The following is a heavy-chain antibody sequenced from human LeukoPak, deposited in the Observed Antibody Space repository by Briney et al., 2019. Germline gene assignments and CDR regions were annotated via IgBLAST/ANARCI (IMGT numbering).Heavy chain of an antibody. J-gene: IGHJ4*02. V-gene: IGHV4-39*01. CDR2: INHSGST. D-gene: IGHD3-22*01. Sequence: PSETLSLTCTVSGGSISGTSYYWSWIRQPPGKGLEWIGEINHSGSTNYNPSLKSRVTISVDTSKNQFSLKLSSVTAADTAVYYCARHPHYYDSSGYYKYWGQGTLVTVSS. CDR1: GGSISGTSYY. CDR3: ARHPHYYDSSGYYKY.